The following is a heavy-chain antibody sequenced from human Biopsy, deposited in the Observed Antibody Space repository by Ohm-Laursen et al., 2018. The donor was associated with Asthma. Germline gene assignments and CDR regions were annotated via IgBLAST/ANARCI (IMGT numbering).Heavy chain of an antibody. V-gene: IGHV4-61*08. D-gene: IGHD2-15*01. Sequence: SETLSLTCTVSGAAISRGGYYWTWIRQPPGKGLEWIGNIHYSGSTYSNPSLKSRVTISVDTSKKQISLRLSSVIAADTAVYYCAGFCSGGNCPDHWGQGTLATVSS. CDR1: GAAISRGGYY. J-gene: IGHJ4*02. CDR3: AGFCSGGNCPDH. CDR2: IHYSGST.